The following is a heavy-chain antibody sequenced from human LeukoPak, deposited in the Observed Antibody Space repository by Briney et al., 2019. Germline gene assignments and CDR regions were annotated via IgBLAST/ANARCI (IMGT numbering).Heavy chain of an antibody. CDR3: ARGTVAGKAPY. CDR2: ISGSGGST. V-gene: IGHV3-23*01. CDR1: GFTFSSYA. J-gene: IGHJ4*02. D-gene: IGHD6-19*01. Sequence: GGSLRLSCAASGFTFSSYAMSWVRQAPGKGLEWVSAISGSGGSTYYADSVKGRFTISRDNSKNTLYLQMNSLRAEDTAVYYCARGTVAGKAPYWGQGTLVTVSS.